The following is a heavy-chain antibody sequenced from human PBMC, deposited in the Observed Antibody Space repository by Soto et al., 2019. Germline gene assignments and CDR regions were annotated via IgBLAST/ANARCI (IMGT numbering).Heavy chain of an antibody. CDR1: GFRFEDYA. Sequence: EVQLVESGGGLVQPGRSLRLSCAASGFRFEDYAMNWVRQPPGKGLEWVSGIGWNSGTIGYAGSVKGRFTISRDNAKSSLFLQMNSLRPEDTALYYCTKASRGASSSYNYGMEVWGPGTTVTVSS. CDR2: IGWNSGTI. CDR3: TKASRGASSSYNYGMEV. V-gene: IGHV3-9*01. D-gene: IGHD3-10*01. J-gene: IGHJ6*02.